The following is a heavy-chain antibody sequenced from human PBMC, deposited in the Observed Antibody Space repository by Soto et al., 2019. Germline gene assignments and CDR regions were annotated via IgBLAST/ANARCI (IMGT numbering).Heavy chain of an antibody. CDR2: IRGGASAI. J-gene: IGHJ2*01. CDR3: ARGSKTRIGWFDL. CDR1: GFIFSDYY. V-gene: IGHV3-11*01. D-gene: IGHD2-15*01. Sequence: PGGSLRLSCEASGFIFSDYYMTWIRQAPGKGLEWVSHIRGGASAIYQAASVKGRFTISRDNTKNSLYLQMNSLRDEDTAVYHCARGSKTRIGWFDLWGRGTLVTVSS.